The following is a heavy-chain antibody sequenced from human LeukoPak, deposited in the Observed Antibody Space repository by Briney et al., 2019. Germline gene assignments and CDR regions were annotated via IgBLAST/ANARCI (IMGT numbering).Heavy chain of an antibody. CDR1: GGSISSSNW. D-gene: IGHD3-22*01. J-gene: IGHJ4*02. CDR3: ARRDYYDSSGYYY. Sequence: PSETLSLTCTVSGGSISSSNWWSWVRQPPGQGLEWIGEIYHSGSTNYNPSLKSRVTISVDKSKNQFSLKLSSVTAADTAVYYCARRDYYDSSGYYYWGQGTLVTVSS. V-gene: IGHV4-4*02. CDR2: IYHSGST.